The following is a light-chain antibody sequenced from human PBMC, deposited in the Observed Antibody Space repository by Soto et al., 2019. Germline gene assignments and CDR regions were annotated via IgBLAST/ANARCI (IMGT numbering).Light chain of an antibody. V-gene: IGKV3-15*01. CDR1: QSVSSN. CDR2: AAT. J-gene: IGKJ2*01. Sequence: EIVMTQSPATLSVSPGERATLSCRASQSVSSNLAWYQQKPGQAPRLLIYAATTRATGIPATFNGSGSGTEFTLTISSLQSEDFAVYYCQQFYNWPYTFGQGTKVDIK. CDR3: QQFYNWPYT.